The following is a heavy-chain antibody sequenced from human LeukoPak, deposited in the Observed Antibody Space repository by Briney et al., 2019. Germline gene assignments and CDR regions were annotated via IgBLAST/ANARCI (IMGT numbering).Heavy chain of an antibody. V-gene: IGHV1-2*02. Sequence: ASVKVSCKASGYTFTGYYMHWVRQAPGQGLEWMGWINPNSGGTNYAQKFQGRVTMTRDTSISTAYMELSRLRSDDTAVYYCARDRPELHAFDIWGQGTMVTVSS. CDR3: ARDRPELHAFDI. J-gene: IGHJ3*02. CDR2: INPNSGGT. CDR1: GYTFTGYY. D-gene: IGHD1-14*01.